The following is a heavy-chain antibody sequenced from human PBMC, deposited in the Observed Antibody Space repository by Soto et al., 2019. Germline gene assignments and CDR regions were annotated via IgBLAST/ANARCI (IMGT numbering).Heavy chain of an antibody. D-gene: IGHD2-15*01. J-gene: IGHJ2*01. Sequence: GASVKVSCKASGGTFSSYAISWVRQAAGQGLEWMGGIIPIFGTANYAQKFQGRVTITADESTSTAYMELSSLRSEDTAVYYCASLGYCSGGSCYRYWYFHLWGRGTLVTVSS. CDR3: ASLGYCSGGSCYRYWYFHL. CDR2: IIPIFGTA. CDR1: GGTFSSYA. V-gene: IGHV1-69*13.